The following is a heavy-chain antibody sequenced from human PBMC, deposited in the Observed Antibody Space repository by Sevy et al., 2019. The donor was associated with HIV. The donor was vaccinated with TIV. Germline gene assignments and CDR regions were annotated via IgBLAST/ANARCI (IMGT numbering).Heavy chain of an antibody. J-gene: IGHJ6*02. Sequence: GGSLRLSCAASGFTFSSYGMHWVRQAPGKGLEWVAVISYDGSNKYYADSVKGRFTISRDNSKNTLYLQMNSLRAEDTAVYYCGKGRGGGYYYYYYGMDVWGQGTTVTVSS. CDR1: GFTFSSYG. D-gene: IGHD3-16*01. V-gene: IGHV3-30*18. CDR3: GKGRGGGYYYYYYGMDV. CDR2: ISYDGSNK.